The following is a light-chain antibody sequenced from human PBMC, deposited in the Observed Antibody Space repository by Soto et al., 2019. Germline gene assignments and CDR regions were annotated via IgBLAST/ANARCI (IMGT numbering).Light chain of an antibody. CDR3: QQSYSTPQT. V-gene: IGKV1-39*01. CDR2: AAS. J-gene: IGKJ1*01. Sequence: DIQMTQSPSSLSASVGDRVTITCRASQNISSYLDWYQQKPGKAPKVLIYAASSLQSGVPSRFSGSGSGTDFTLTISSLQPEDFATYYCQQSYSTPQTFGQGTKVDIK. CDR1: QNISSY.